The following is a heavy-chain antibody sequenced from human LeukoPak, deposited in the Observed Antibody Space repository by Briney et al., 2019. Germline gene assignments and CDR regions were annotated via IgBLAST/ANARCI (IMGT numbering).Heavy chain of an antibody. Sequence: SETQSLTCAVYGGSFSGYYWSWIRQPPGKGREWIGEINHSGSTNYNPSLKSRVTISVDTSKNQCSLKLSSVTAADTAVYYCARIKVRSYYDSSGYRGFDYWGQGTLVTVSS. V-gene: IGHV4-34*01. J-gene: IGHJ4*02. CDR1: GGSFSGYY. CDR3: ARIKVRSYYDSSGYRGFDY. CDR2: INHSGST. D-gene: IGHD3-22*01.